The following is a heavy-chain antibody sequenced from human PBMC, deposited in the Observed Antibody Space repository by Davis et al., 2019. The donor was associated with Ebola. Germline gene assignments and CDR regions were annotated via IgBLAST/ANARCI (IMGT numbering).Heavy chain of an antibody. CDR1: AFTFSLFA. V-gene: IGHV3-30*04. CDR3: ARDIGYSDGWPDYYYYGMDV. D-gene: IGHD6-19*01. Sequence: GGSLRLSCAASAFTFSLFAMHWVRQAPGKGLQWVAVVSYDGRHKYYADSVKGRFTIPRDNSKNTFNLQMNSLTAEDTAVYYCARDIGYSDGWPDYYYYGMDVWGQGTTVTVSS. J-gene: IGHJ6*02. CDR2: VSYDGRHK.